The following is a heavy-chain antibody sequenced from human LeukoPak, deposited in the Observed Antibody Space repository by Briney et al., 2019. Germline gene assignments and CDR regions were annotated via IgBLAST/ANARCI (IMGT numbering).Heavy chain of an antibody. CDR2: IRYDGSNQ. J-gene: IGHJ4*02. D-gene: IGHD2-15*01. Sequence: PGGSLRLSCAASGFTFGSYGIHWVRQATGKGLEWVAFIRYDGSNQYYAESVKGQFTISRDNSKNTLYLQVSSLRADDTAVYYCAKDRVAHCSGGTCSVDYWGQGTLVTVSS. V-gene: IGHV3-30*02. CDR1: GFTFGSYG. CDR3: AKDRVAHCSGGTCSVDY.